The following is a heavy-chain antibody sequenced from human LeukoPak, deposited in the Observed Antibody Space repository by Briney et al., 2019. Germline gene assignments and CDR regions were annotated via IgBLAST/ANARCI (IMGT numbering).Heavy chain of an antibody. CDR2: INHSGST. CDR3: ASSQDYYDSSGYRRTNPNKYFQH. V-gene: IGHV4-34*01. Sequence: SETLSLTCAVYGGSFSGYYWSWIRQPPGKGLEWIGEINHSGSTNYNPSLKSRVTISVDTSKNQFSLKLSSVTAADTAVYYCASSQDYYDSSGYRRTNPNKYFQHWGQGTLVTVSS. CDR1: GGSFSGYY. J-gene: IGHJ1*01. D-gene: IGHD3-22*01.